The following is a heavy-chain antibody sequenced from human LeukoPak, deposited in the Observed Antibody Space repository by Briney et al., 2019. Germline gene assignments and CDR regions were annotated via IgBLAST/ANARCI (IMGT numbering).Heavy chain of an antibody. V-gene: IGHV3-48*02. D-gene: IGHD1-1*01. CDR2: MSSSRNTI. CDR1: GFTFNTHS. CDR3: AKGRGVTTRPRGYFDD. J-gene: IGHJ4*02. Sequence: GGSLRLSCAASGFTFNTHSMNWIRQAPGKGLEWIAYMSSSRNTIYYADSVKGRFTISRDNAKNSLFLQMNSLRDEDTAVYYCAKGRGVTTRPRGYFDDWGQGTLVTVSS.